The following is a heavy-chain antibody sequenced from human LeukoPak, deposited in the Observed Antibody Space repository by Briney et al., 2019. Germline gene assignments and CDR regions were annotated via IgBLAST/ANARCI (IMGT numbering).Heavy chain of an antibody. CDR1: GFSFGSYV. V-gene: IGHV3-33*08. J-gene: IGHJ6*02. CDR2: IWYDGSNK. CDR3: ARFCPEYYYGSGSYCGGTYGMDV. Sequence: GGSLRLSCAASGFSFGSYVMSWVRQAPGKGLEWVAVIWYDGSNKYYADSVKGRFTISRDNSKNTLYLQMNSLRAEDTAVYYCARFCPEYYYGSGSYCGGTYGMDVWGQGTTVTVSS. D-gene: IGHD3-10*01.